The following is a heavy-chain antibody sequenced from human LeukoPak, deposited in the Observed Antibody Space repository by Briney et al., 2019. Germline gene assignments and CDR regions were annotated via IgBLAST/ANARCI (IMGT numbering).Heavy chain of an antibody. V-gene: IGHV3-30*18. CDR3: AKGGQTAVAGTGDY. Sequence: PGGSLRLSCAASGFTFSSYGMHWVRQALGKGLEWVAVISYDGSNKYYADSVKGRFTISRDNSKNTLYLQMNSLRAEDTAVYYCAKGGQTAVAGTGDYWGQGTLVTVSS. CDR2: ISYDGSNK. J-gene: IGHJ4*02. CDR1: GFTFSSYG. D-gene: IGHD6-19*01.